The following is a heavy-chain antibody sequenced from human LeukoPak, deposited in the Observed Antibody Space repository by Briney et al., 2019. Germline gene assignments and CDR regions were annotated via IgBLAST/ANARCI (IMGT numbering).Heavy chain of an antibody. CDR3: ARDPRVGSYSDY. J-gene: IGHJ4*02. D-gene: IGHD1-26*01. CDR2: IYHSGST. V-gene: IGHV4-38-2*02. Sequence: SETLSLTCAVSGSSISSGYYWGWIRQPPGKGLEWIGSIYHSGSTYYNPSLKSRVTISVDTPQNQFSLKLSSVTAADTAVYYCARDPRVGSYSDYWGQGTLVTVSS. CDR1: GSSISSGYY.